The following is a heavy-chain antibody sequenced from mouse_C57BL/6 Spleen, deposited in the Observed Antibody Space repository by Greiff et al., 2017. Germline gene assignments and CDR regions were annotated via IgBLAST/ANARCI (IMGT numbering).Heavy chain of an antibody. J-gene: IGHJ2*01. CDR2: IDPSDSET. CDR3: ARETVVARSYFDY. D-gene: IGHD1-1*01. V-gene: IGHV1-52*01. Sequence: QVQLQQPGAELVRPGSSVKLSCKASGYTFTSYWMHWVKQRPIQGLEWIGNIDPSDSETHYNQKFKDKATLTVDKSSSTAYMQLSSLTSEDSAVYYWARETVVARSYFDYWGQGTTLTVSS. CDR1: GYTFTSYW.